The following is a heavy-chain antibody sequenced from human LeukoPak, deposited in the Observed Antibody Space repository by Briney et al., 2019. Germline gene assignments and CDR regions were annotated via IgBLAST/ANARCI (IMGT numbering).Heavy chain of an antibody. CDR2: IYHSGST. CDR3: ARINSSGWYDFDY. J-gene: IGHJ4*02. V-gene: IGHV4-38-2*01. CDR1: GYSISSGYY. Sequence: SETLSLTCAVSGYSISSGYYWGWIRQPPGKGLEWIESIYHSGSTYYNPSLKSRVTISVDTSKNQFSLKLSSVTAADTAVYYCARINSSGWYDFDYWGQGTLVTVSS. D-gene: IGHD6-19*01.